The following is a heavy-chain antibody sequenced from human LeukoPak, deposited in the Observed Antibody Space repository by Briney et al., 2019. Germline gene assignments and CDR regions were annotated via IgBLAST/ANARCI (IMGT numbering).Heavy chain of an antibody. J-gene: IGHJ4*02. V-gene: IGHV1-69*02. CDR3: AMICSGGSCYPGNYFDY. CDR2: IIPILGIA. D-gene: IGHD2-15*01. CDR1: GGTFSSYT. Sequence: ASVKISCKASGGTFSSYTISWVRQAPGQGLEWMGRIIPILGIANYAQKFQGRVTITADESTSTAYMELSSLRSEDTAVYYCAMICSGGSCYPGNYFDYWGQGTLVTVSS.